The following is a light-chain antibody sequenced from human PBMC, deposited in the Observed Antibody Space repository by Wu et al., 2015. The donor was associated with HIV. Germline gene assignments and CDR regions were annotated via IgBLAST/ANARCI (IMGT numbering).Light chain of an antibody. V-gene: IGKV3-20*01. CDR3: QLYGSSSFS. CDR2: GAP. J-gene: IGKJ3*01. Sequence: EIVLTQSPGTLSLSPGERATLSCRASQSVSSSYLAWYQQKPGQAPRVLIYGAPSRATSIPDRFSGSGSGTDFTLTISRLEPEDFAVYYCQLYGSSSFSFGPGTKVDIK. CDR1: QSVSSSY.